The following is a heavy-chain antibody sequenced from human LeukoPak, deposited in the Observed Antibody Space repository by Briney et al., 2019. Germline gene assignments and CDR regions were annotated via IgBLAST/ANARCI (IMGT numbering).Heavy chain of an antibody. D-gene: IGHD3-3*01. CDR3: ARGLGNFWSGYSHYFDY. CDR1: GFTFSSYS. J-gene: IGHJ4*02. Sequence: GGSLRLSCAASGFTFSSYSMNWVRQAPGKGLEWVSSISSSSSYIYYADSVKGRFTISRDNAKNSLYLQMNSLRAEDTAVYYCARGLGNFWSGYSHYFDYWGQGTLVTVSS. CDR2: ISSSSSYI. V-gene: IGHV3-21*01.